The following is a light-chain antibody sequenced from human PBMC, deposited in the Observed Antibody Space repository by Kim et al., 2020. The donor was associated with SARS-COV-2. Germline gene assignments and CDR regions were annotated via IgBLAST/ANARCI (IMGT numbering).Light chain of an antibody. Sequence: DIVMTQSPDSLAVSLGERATINCKSSQSVLYNSNNKNYLACYQQKPGQPPKLLIYWASTRESGVPDRFSGSGSGTDFTLTISSLQAEDVAVYYCQQYYTTPRTFGQGTKVDIK. J-gene: IGKJ1*01. CDR2: WAS. CDR1: QSVLYNSNNKNY. V-gene: IGKV4-1*01. CDR3: QQYYTTPRT.